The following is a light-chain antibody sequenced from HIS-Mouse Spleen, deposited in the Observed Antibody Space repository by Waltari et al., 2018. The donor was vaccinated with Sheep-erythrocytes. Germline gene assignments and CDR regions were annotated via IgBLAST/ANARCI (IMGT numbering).Light chain of an antibody. J-gene: IGLJ1*01. CDR2: DVS. Sequence: QSALTQPPSASGSPGQSVTISCTGTSSAVGGYNYVSWYQQHPGNAPKLMIYDVSKRPSGVPDRFSGSKSGNTASLTISGLQAEDEADYYCCSYAGSYNHVFATGTKVTVL. V-gene: IGLV2-11*01. CDR1: SSAVGGYNY. CDR3: CSYAGSYNHV.